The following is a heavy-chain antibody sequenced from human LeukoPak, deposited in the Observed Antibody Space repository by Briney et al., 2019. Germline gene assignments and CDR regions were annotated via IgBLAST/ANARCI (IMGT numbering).Heavy chain of an antibody. V-gene: IGHV4-39*07. D-gene: IGHD4-23*01. J-gene: IGHJ3*02. CDR2: IYYSGST. CDR1: GGSISSSSYY. Sequence: PSETLSLTCTVSGGSISSSSYYWGWIRQPPGKGLEWIGSIYYSGSTYYNPSLKSRITISVDTSKNQFSLKLSSVTAADTAVYYCARELNDYGGNFEAFDIWGQGTMVTVSS. CDR3: ARELNDYGGNFEAFDI.